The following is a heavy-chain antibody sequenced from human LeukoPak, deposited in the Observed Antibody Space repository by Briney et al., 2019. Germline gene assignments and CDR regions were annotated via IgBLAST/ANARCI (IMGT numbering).Heavy chain of an antibody. V-gene: IGHV3-64D*06. J-gene: IGHJ4*02. CDR1: GFSFSTYS. CDR2: IAGDGDST. CDR3: AKGYCSGTGCLRYFDL. Sequence: GGSLRLSCSASGFSFSTYSMHWVRQAPGKGLEYVSAIAGDGDSTYYADSVKGRFTISRDNSKNTLYLQLSSLRAEDTAVFYCAKGYCSGTGCLRYFDLWGQGTLVTVSS. D-gene: IGHD2-2*01.